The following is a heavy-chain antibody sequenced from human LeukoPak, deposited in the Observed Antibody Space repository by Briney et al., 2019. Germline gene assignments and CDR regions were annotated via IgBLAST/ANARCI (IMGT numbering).Heavy chain of an antibody. D-gene: IGHD5-24*01. Sequence: SETLSLTCTVSGDSISSSSYYWERIRQPPGKGLEWIGSIFYSGNTYDNPSLKSRVTISVDTSKNQFSLKLNSVTAADTAVYYCARHRSKWLQSSFDYWGQGTLVTVSS. CDR3: ARHRSKWLQSSFDY. CDR1: GDSISSSSYY. CDR2: IFYSGNT. J-gene: IGHJ4*02. V-gene: IGHV4-39*01.